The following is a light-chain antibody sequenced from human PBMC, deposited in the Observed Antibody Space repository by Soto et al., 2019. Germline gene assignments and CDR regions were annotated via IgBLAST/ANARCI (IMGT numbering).Light chain of an antibody. V-gene: IGKV3-11*01. CDR3: QQSSNWPPIT. CDR1: QSVSSY. J-gene: IGKJ5*01. Sequence: EIVWTQSPATLSLSPGERATLSCRASQSVSSYLAWYQQKPGQAPRLLIYDASNRATGIPARFSGSGSGTDFTLTISSLEPEDFAVYYCQQSSNWPPITFGQGTRREIK. CDR2: DAS.